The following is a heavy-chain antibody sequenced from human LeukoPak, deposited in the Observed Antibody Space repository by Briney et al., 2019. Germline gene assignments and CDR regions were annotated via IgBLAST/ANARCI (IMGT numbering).Heavy chain of an antibody. CDR1: GGSISSGSYY. Sequence: SETLSLTCTVSGGSISSGSYYWSWIRQPAGKGLEWIGRIYTSGSTNYNPSLKSRVTISVDTSKNQFSLKLSSVTAADTAVYYCARGSLAAGRGPGQYFDYWGQGTLVTVSS. D-gene: IGHD6-13*01. CDR2: IYTSGST. J-gene: IGHJ4*02. CDR3: ARGSLAAGRGPGQYFDY. V-gene: IGHV4-61*02.